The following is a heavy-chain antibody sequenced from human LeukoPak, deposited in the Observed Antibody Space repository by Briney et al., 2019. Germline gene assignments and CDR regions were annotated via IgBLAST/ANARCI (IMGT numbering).Heavy chain of an antibody. J-gene: IGHJ4*02. D-gene: IGHD3-22*01. CDR3: ARGLDDSSGYYGRDFDY. CDR2: IYYSGST. CDR1: GGSISSSSYY. V-gene: IGHV4-39*07. Sequence: SETLSLTCTVSGGSISSSSYYWGWIRQPPGKGLEWIGSIYYSGSTYYNPSLKSRVTISVDTSKNQFSLKLSSVTAADTAVYYCARGLDDSSGYYGRDFDYWGQGTLVTVSS.